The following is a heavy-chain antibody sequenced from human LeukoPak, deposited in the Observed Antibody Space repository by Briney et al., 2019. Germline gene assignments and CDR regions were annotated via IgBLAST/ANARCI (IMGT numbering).Heavy chain of an antibody. V-gene: IGHV1-18*01. CDR2: ISANNGNT. D-gene: IGHD3-22*01. CDR3: ARSPRVTVIVVVISPPFDYYYGMDV. Sequence: GASVKVSCKASGYTFTAYGISWVRQAPGQGLEWMGWISANNGNTNYAQKVQGRVTMTRDTSTSTAYMELRSLRYDDTAVYYCARSPRVTVIVVVISPPFDYYYGMDVWGQGTTVTVSS. CDR1: GYTFTAYG. J-gene: IGHJ6*02.